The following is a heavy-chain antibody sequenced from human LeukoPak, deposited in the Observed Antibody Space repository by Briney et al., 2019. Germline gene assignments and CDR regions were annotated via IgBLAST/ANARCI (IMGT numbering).Heavy chain of an antibody. CDR3: ARDRVVSGVAQYYFDY. J-gene: IGHJ4*02. V-gene: IGHV4-31*03. CDR2: IYYSGST. Sequence: SETLSLTCTVSGGSISSGGYYWSWIRQHPGKGLEWIGYIYYSGSTYYNPSLKSRVTISVDTSKNQFSLKLSSVTAADTAVYYCARDRVVSGVAQYYFDYWGQGTLVTVSS. CDR1: GGSISSGGYY. D-gene: IGHD2-21*01.